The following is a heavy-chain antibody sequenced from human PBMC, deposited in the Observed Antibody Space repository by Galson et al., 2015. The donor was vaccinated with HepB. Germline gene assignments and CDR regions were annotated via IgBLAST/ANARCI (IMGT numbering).Heavy chain of an antibody. CDR1: GYTFTSYA. Sequence: SVTVSCKASGYTFTSYAMHWVRQAPGQGLEWMGWINAGNGNTKYSQKFQGRVTITRDTSASTAYMELSSLRSEDTAVYYRARDGSKVDFGSRSAFRGYFDYWGQGTLVTVSS. CDR3: ARDGSKVDFGSRSAFRGYFDY. J-gene: IGHJ4*02. CDR2: INAGNGNT. V-gene: IGHV1-3*01. D-gene: IGHD3-3*01.